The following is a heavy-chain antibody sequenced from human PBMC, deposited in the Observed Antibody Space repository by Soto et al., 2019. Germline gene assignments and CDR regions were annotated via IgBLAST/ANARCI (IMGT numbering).Heavy chain of an antibody. V-gene: IGHV3-23*01. Sequence: EVQLLESGGGLVQPGGSLRLSCVASGFTFSSYAMNWVRQAPGKGLEWVSVISGSGDSTYYADSVKGRFTISRDNSTNTLYLQMNSLRAEDTAVYYCARRERGWYFDLWGRGTLVTVSS. CDR1: GFTFSSYA. CDR3: ARRERGWYFDL. J-gene: IGHJ2*01. CDR2: ISGSGDST.